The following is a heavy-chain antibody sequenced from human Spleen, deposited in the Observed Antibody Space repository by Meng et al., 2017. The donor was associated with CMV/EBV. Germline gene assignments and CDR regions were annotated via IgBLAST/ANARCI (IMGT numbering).Heavy chain of an antibody. CDR1: GGSISSGSYY. CDR2: IYYSGST. CDR3: ARVAGFGSDY. V-gene: IGHV4-31*03. J-gene: IGHJ4*02. D-gene: IGHD3-16*01. Sequence: LLCTVSGGSISSGSYYWSWIRQHPGKGLEWIGYIYYSGSTYYNPSLKSRVTISADTSKNQFSLKLSSVTAADTAVYYCARVAGFGSDYWGQGTLVTVSS.